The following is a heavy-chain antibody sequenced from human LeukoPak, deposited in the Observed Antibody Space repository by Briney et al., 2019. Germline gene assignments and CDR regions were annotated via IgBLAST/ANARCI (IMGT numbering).Heavy chain of an antibody. CDR2: IYYSGST. CDR1: GGSISSYY. Sequence: PSETLSLTCTVSGGSISSYYWSWIRQPPGKGLEWIGYIYYSGSTNYNPPLKSRVTISVDTSKNQFSLKLSSVTAADTAVYYCARLLYYYYGMDVWGQGTTVTVSS. J-gene: IGHJ6*02. CDR3: ARLLYYYYGMDV. V-gene: IGHV4-59*08.